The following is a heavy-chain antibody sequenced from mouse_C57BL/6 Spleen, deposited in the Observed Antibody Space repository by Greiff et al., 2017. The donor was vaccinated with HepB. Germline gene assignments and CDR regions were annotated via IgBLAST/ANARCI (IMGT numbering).Heavy chain of an antibody. Sequence: VQLQQSGAELVKPGASVKLSCTASGFNIKDYYMHWVKQRTEQGLEWIGRIYPEDGETKYDPKFQGKATITADTSSNTAYLQLSSLTSEDSAVYNYARGTTVIAPFDYWGQGTTLTVSS. CDR2: IYPEDGET. J-gene: IGHJ2*01. CDR1: GFNIKDYY. V-gene: IGHV14-2*01. D-gene: IGHD1-1*01. CDR3: ARGTTVIAPFDY.